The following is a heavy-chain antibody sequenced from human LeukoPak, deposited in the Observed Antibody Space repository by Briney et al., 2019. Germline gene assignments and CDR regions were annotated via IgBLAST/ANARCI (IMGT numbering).Heavy chain of an antibody. J-gene: IGHJ1*01. Sequence: GGSLRLSCAASGFTVSSNYMSWVRQAPGKGLEWVSVIYSGGITYYADSVKGRFTISRDNSKSTLYLQMNSLRAEDTAVYYCARGSGWYAEYFQHWGQGTLVTVSS. D-gene: IGHD6-19*01. CDR2: IYSGGIT. V-gene: IGHV3-53*01. CDR3: ARGSGWYAEYFQH. CDR1: GFTVSSNY.